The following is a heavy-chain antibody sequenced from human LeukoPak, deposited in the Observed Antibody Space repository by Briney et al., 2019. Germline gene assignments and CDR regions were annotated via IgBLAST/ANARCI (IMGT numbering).Heavy chain of an antibody. CDR3: ARAGYCRGVTCYGWLDP. Sequence: SGGSLRLSCAASGFTFNSFEMNWVRQAPGKGLEWISYISPSGTTIYYADSVKGRFTISRDNAQNSLYLQINSLRAEDTAVYYCARAGYCRGVTCYGWLDPWGQGTLVTVSS. J-gene: IGHJ5*02. CDR1: GFTFNSFE. D-gene: IGHD2-15*01. CDR2: ISPSGTTI. V-gene: IGHV3-48*03.